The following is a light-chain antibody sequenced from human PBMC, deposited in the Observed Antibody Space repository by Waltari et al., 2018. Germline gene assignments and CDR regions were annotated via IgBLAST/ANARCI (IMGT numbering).Light chain of an antibody. CDR1: TGPVTNAHW. CDR2: DTN. Sequence: QAVVTQEPSVTVSPGGTVTLTCGSSTGPVTNAHWPYWFQQKAGQAPRTLIYDTNNKHSWTPARFSGSLLGGKAALSLSGAQPEDEADYFCLLTYSVPRVFGGGTKVTVL. J-gene: IGLJ3*02. CDR3: LLTYSVPRV. V-gene: IGLV7-46*01.